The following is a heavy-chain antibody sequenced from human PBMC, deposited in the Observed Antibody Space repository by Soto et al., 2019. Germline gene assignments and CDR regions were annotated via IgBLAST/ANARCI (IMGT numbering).Heavy chain of an antibody. Sequence: SVKVSCKAPGYTFTSYAISWVRQAPGQGLEWMGGIIPIFGTANYAQKFQGRVTITADESTSTAYMELSSLRSEDTAVYYCATGQLLWSPYYYYGMDVWGQGTTVTVSS. J-gene: IGHJ6*02. CDR1: GYTFTSYA. CDR2: IIPIFGTA. D-gene: IGHD2-2*01. V-gene: IGHV1-69*13. CDR3: ATGQLLWSPYYYYGMDV.